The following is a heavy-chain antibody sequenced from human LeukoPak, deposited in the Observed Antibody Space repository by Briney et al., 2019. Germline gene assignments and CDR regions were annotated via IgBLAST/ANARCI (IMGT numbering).Heavy chain of an antibody. CDR3: AKDSPNYYDSSGYHP. CDR2: IIPIFGTA. CDR1: GGTFSSYA. Sequence: SVKVSCKASGGTFSSYAISWVRQAPGQGLEWMGRIIPIFGTANYAQKFQGRVTITTDESTSTAYMELSSLRSEDTAVYYCAKDSPNYYDSSGYHPWGQGTLVTVSS. J-gene: IGHJ5*02. V-gene: IGHV1-69*05. D-gene: IGHD3-22*01.